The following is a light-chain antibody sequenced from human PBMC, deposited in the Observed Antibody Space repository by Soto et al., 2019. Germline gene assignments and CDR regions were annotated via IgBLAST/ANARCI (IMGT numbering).Light chain of an antibody. Sequence: SYELTQPPSGSVAPGQTARITCGGNNIGGKSVHWYQQKPGQAPVLVVCDDSDRPSGIPDRFSGSNSGDTTTLTIRRVEAGDEADYYRHVWDSSSDHYVFGTGTKVTVL. V-gene: IGLV3-21*02. J-gene: IGLJ1*01. CDR3: HVWDSSSDHYV. CDR1: NIGGKS. CDR2: DDS.